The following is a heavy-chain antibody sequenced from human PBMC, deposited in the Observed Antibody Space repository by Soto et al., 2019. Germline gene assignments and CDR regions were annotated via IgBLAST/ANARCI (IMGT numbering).Heavy chain of an antibody. J-gene: IGHJ4*02. Sequence: SVKVSCKASGGTFSSYAISWVRQAPGQGLEWMGGIIPIFGTANYAQKFQGRVTITADESTSTAYMELSSLRSEDTAVYYCAREGYVAAAGHFDYWGQGTLVTVSS. V-gene: IGHV1-69*13. CDR1: GGTFSSYA. D-gene: IGHD6-13*01. CDR2: IIPIFGTA. CDR3: AREGYVAAAGHFDY.